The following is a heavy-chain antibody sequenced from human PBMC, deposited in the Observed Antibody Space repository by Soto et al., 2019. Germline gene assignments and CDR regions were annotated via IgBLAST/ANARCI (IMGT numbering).Heavy chain of an antibody. D-gene: IGHD1-26*01. CDR2: ISSSGATI. V-gene: IGHV3-48*02. CDR3: ARDLYSGSYSEAY. Sequence: PGGSLRLSCAASGFTFTDYWSHWVRQAPGKGLVWVSRISSSGATIYYADSVKGRFTISRDNARNSLYLQMNSLRDEDTAVYYCARDLYSGSYSEAYWGQGTLVTVSS. J-gene: IGHJ4*02. CDR1: GFTFTDYW.